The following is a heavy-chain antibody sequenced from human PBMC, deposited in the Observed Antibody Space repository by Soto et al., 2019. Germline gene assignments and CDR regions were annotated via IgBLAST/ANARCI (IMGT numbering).Heavy chain of an antibody. CDR1: GYTFIGHY. CDR3: AREAGTTGNYYFGMDV. Sequence: QVQLVQSGAEAKKPGASVKVSCKASGYTFIGHYLHWVRQAPGQGLEWLGWTNPSSGATNFAQKFQGRVTMTRDTSISTAYLELSRLRSDDTAVYYCAREAGTTGNYYFGMDVWGQGTTVTVSS. V-gene: IGHV1-2*02. D-gene: IGHD1-7*01. J-gene: IGHJ6*02. CDR2: TNPSSGAT.